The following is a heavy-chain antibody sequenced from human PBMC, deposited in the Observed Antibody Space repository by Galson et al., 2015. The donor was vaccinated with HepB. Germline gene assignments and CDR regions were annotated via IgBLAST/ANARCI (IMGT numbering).Heavy chain of an antibody. J-gene: IGHJ4*02. V-gene: IGHV3-33*01. CDR2: IWKDGSNK. CDR3: AREDRYTYIVSFDY. CDR1: GFTFSNYG. D-gene: IGHD5-18*01. Sequence: SLRLSCAASGFTFSNYGKHWVRQAPGKGLEWVALIWKDGSNKYYADSVKGRFSISRDNSKNALYLQMNSLRAEDTAMYFCAREDRYTYIVSFDYWGQGARVTVSS.